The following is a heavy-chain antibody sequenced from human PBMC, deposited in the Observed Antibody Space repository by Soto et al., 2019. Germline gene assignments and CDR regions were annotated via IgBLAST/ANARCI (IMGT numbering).Heavy chain of an antibody. J-gene: IGHJ5*02. V-gene: IGHV1-2*02. D-gene: IGHD2-15*01. CDR2: INAHSGGT. CDR1: GFSFTGYY. Sequence: ASVKVSCKASGFSFTGYYIHWLRQAPGQGLEWMGWINAHSGGTEYAQKFQGRVTLTRDTSIATAYLTLTSLTSDDTALYYCAKDLTRLLAYWLDPWGQGTQVTVSS. CDR3: AKDLTRLLAYWLDP.